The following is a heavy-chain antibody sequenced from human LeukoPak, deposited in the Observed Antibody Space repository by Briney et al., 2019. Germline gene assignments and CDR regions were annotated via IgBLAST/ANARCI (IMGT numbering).Heavy chain of an antibody. J-gene: IGHJ4*02. Sequence: PGESLKISCKGSGYSFTSYWIGWVCQMPGKGLEWMGIIYPGDSDTRYSPSFQGQVTISADKSISTAYLQWSSLKASDTAMYYCARRDTAMVTGGDFDYWGQGTLVTVSS. CDR1: GYSFTSYW. V-gene: IGHV5-51*01. CDR2: IYPGDSDT. D-gene: IGHD5-18*01. CDR3: ARRDTAMVTGGDFDY.